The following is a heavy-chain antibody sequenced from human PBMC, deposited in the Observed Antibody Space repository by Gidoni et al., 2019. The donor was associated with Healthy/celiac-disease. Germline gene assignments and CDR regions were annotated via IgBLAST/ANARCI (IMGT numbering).Heavy chain of an antibody. D-gene: IGHD6-13*01. Sequence: EVQLLESGGGLVQPGGSLRLSCAASGFTFSSYAMSWVRQAPGKGLEWVSAISGSGGSTYYADSVKGRFTISRDNSKNTLYLQMNSLRAEDTAVYYCAKDPLETIAAAGDFDYWGQGTLVTVSS. CDR1: GFTFSSYA. V-gene: IGHV3-23*01. J-gene: IGHJ4*02. CDR3: AKDPLETIAAAGDFDY. CDR2: ISGSGGST.